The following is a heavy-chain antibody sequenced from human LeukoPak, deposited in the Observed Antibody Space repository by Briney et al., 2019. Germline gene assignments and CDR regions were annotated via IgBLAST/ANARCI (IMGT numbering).Heavy chain of an antibody. CDR2: ISYDGSNK. D-gene: IGHD3-3*01. V-gene: IGHV3-30*18. CDR3: AKDLSTIFGVVTGIDY. Sequence: GGSLRLSCAASGFTFSSYGMHWVRQAPGKGLEWVAVISYDGSNKYYADSVKGRFTISRDNSKNTLYLQMNSLRAEDTAVYYCAKDLSTIFGVVTGIDYWGQGTLVTVSS. J-gene: IGHJ4*02. CDR1: GFTFSSYG.